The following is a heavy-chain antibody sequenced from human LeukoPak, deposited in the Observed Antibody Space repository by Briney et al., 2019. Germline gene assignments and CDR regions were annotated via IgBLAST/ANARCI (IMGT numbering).Heavy chain of an antibody. V-gene: IGHV3-7*05. J-gene: IGHJ5*01. Sequence: GGSLRLSCAASGFIFSSYWMTCVRQAPGKGLEWVANIKQDGTETYYVDSLKGRFTISRDNPKNSLYLQLNSLRAEDTAVYYCARAPTVTTRVFASWGQGTLVTVSS. D-gene: IGHD4-17*01. CDR1: GFIFSSYW. CDR3: ARAPTVTTRVFAS. CDR2: IKQDGTET.